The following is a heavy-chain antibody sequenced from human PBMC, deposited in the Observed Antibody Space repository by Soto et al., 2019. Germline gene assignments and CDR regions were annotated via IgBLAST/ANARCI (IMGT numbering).Heavy chain of an antibody. Sequence: GASVEVSCKASGYTFTSYYIHWVRQAPGQGLEWMGIINPSGGSTSYAQKFQGRVTMTRDTSTSTVYMELSSLRSEDTAVYYCARGAPMAYYGYSRYYGMDVWGQGTTVTVYS. D-gene: IGHD3-10*01. J-gene: IGHJ6*02. CDR3: ARGAPMAYYGYSRYYGMDV. V-gene: IGHV1-46*01. CDR2: INPSGGST. CDR1: GYTFTSYY.